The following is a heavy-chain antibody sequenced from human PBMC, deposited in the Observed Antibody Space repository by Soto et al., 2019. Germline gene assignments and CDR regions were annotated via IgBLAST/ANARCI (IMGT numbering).Heavy chain of an antibody. V-gene: IGHV3-66*01. J-gene: IGHJ3*02. CDR3: ARDRPRFTVTTVHDAFDI. Sequence: EVQLVESGGGLVQPGGSLRLSCAASGFTVSSNYMSWVRQAPGKGLEWVSVIYSGGSTYYADSVKGRFTISRDNSKNTLYLQMNSLRAEDTAVYYCARDRPRFTVTTVHDAFDIWGQGTMVTVSS. CDR2: IYSGGST. D-gene: IGHD4-17*01. CDR1: GFTVSSNY.